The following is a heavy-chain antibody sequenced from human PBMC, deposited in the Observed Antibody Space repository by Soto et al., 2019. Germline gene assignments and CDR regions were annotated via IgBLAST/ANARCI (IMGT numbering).Heavy chain of an antibody. CDR1: GFTFRNYD. V-gene: IGHV3-13*05. Sequence: EVQLVESGGGLVQPGGSLRLSCEASGFTFRNYDMHWVRQGTGKGLERVSGISAAGDPDYADTVEGRFTISSENAQNSFSLQMLSVRVGDTAVYYSARTDRDFYGLHVWGPGTTVIVSS. CDR2: ISAAGDP. CDR3: ARTDRDFYGLHV. J-gene: IGHJ6*02.